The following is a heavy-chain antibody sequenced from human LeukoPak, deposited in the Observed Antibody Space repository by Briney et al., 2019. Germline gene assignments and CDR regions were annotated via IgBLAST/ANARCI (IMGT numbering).Heavy chain of an antibody. Sequence: GGSLRLSCAASAFTFSTYAMTCVRQAPGEGLECVSPITGSGAVIYYTHTVKGRFTISRDNSKNTLYLQMSRLRAEDTAVYYCAKYGSGSPHFYLDYWGQGTLVTGSS. CDR3: AKYGSGSPHFYLDY. CDR1: AFTFSTYA. V-gene: IGHV3-23*01. D-gene: IGHD3-10*01. CDR2: ITGSGAVI. J-gene: IGHJ4*02.